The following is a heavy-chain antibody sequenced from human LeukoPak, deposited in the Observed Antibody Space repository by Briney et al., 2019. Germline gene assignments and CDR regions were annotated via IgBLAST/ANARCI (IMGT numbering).Heavy chain of an antibody. CDR2: IYTSGST. CDR1: GGSISSGSYY. V-gene: IGHV4-61*02. D-gene: IGHD3-16*02. Sequence: PSETLSLTCTVSGGSISSGSYYWSWIRQPAGKGLEWIGRIYTSGSTNYNPSLKSRVTISLDTSKNQFSLKLSSVTAADTAVYYCARVLGYDYVWGSYRYSGWPFNPAPNWFDPWGQGTLVTVSS. CDR3: ARVLGYDYVWGSYRYSGWPFNPAPNWFDP. J-gene: IGHJ5*02.